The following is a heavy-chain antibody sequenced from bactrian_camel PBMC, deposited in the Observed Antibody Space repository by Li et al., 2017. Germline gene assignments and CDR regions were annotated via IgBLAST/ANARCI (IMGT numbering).Heavy chain of an antibody. D-gene: IGHD1*01. V-gene: IGHV3S53*01. CDR2: LDTHNSA. CDR3: AASPHGMTVGQALQWLELYKY. Sequence: VQLVESGGGSVQAGGSLRLSCAASGHTVSSNCMAWFRQAPGKEREVVAVLDTHNSATYADSVKDRFTISKEFAKASLYLQMNSLENTDTAMYYCAASPHGMTVGQALQWLELYKYWGQGTQVTVS. CDR1: GHTVSSNC. J-gene: IGHJ4*01.